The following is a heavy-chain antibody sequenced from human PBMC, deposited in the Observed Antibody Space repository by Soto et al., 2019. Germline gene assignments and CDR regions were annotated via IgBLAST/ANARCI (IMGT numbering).Heavy chain of an antibody. CDR3: ARGRTFSSSWYYFDY. Sequence: SETLSLTCAVYGGSFSGYYWSWIRQPPGKGLEWIGEINHSGSTNYNPSLKSRVTISVDTSKNQFSLKLSSVTAADTAVYYCARGRTFSSSWYYFDYWGQGTLVPVSS. CDR2: INHSGST. CDR1: GGSFSGYY. J-gene: IGHJ4*02. V-gene: IGHV4-34*01. D-gene: IGHD6-13*01.